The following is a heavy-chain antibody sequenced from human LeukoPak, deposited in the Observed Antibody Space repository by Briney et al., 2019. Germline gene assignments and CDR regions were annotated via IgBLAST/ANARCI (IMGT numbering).Heavy chain of an antibody. V-gene: IGHV3-33*01. Sequence: GGSLRLSCAASGFIFSNYDIHWVRQAPGKGLEWVAVIWYDGSNKYYVDSVKGRFIISRDNSKNTLYLQMNSLRGEDTAVYYCARDGGGHGLDVWGQGTTVTVSS. CDR3: ARDGGGHGLDV. CDR2: IWYDGSNK. J-gene: IGHJ6*02. CDR1: GFIFSNYD.